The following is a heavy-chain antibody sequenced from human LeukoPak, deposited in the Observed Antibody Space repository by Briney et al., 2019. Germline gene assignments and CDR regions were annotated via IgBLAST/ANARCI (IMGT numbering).Heavy chain of an antibody. J-gene: IGHJ3*02. V-gene: IGHV1-46*01. CDR2: INPSGGST. D-gene: IGHD3-22*01. Sequence: ASVKVSCMASGYTFTSYYMHWVRQAPGQGLEWMGIINPSGGSTSYAQKFQGRVTMTRDMSTSTVYMELSSLRSEDTAVYYCARDRVANYYDSSGYMSRSYAFDIWGQGTMVTVSS. CDR1: GYTFTSYY. CDR3: ARDRVANYYDSSGYMSRSYAFDI.